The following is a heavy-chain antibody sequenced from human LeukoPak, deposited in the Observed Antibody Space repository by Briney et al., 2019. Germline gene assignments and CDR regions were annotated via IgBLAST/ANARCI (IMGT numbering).Heavy chain of an antibody. D-gene: IGHD3-22*01. CDR3: ARSNYYDSSGYRGH. CDR2: ISSGSNYI. J-gene: IGHJ4*02. V-gene: IGHV3-21*01. CDR1: GFTFSSYT. Sequence: PGGSLRLSCAASGFTFSSYTMNWVRQAPGKGLEWVSSISSGSNYIYYADSVKGRFTISRDNAENSLYLQMNSLRAEDTAVYYCARSNYYDSSGYRGHWGQGTLVTVSS.